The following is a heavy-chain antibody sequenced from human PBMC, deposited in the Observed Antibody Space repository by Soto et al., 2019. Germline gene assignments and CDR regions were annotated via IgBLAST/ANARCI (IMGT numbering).Heavy chain of an antibody. CDR3: ARKDYGGNFGWYFDL. V-gene: IGHV1-18*01. J-gene: IGHJ2*01. CDR1: GYTFTSYG. D-gene: IGHD4-17*01. Sequence: GASVKVSCKASGYTFTSYGITWVRQAPGQGLEWMGWISAYNGNTNYAQKLQGRVTMTTDTSTSTAYMKLRSLRSDDTAVYYCARKDYGGNFGWYFDLWGRGTLVTVSS. CDR2: ISAYNGNT.